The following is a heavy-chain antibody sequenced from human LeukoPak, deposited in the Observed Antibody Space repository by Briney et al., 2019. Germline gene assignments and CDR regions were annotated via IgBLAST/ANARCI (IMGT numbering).Heavy chain of an antibody. Sequence: PGGSLRLSCAASGFTFSSYAMHWVRQAPDKGLEWVAFISYHGSNKYYTDSVKGRFTISRDNSKNTLYLQMNSLRAEDTAVYYCARRYDSSGLDYYGMDVWGQGTTVTVSS. D-gene: IGHD3-22*01. CDR1: GFTFSSYA. CDR3: ARRYDSSGLDYYGMDV. CDR2: ISYHGSNK. J-gene: IGHJ6*02. V-gene: IGHV3-30-3*01.